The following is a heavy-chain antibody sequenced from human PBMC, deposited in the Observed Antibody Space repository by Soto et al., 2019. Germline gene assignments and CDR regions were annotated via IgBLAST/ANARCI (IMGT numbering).Heavy chain of an antibody. CDR1: GGSINTFY. D-gene: IGHD5-12*01. V-gene: IGHV4-4*07. CDR2: ILSSGST. J-gene: IGHJ4*02. Sequence: SETLSLTCTVSGGSINTFYWSWVRQPAGKGLEWIGRILSSGSTSFNPSLESRVAMSVDTSKNHFSLNLSSVTAADMAVYYCAREGSYSAYNFAHGIQLWSFDFWGQGALVTVSS. CDR3: AREGSYSAYNFAHGIQLWSFDF.